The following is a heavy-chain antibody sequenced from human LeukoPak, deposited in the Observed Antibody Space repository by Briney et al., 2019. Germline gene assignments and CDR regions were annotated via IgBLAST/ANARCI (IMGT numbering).Heavy chain of an antibody. CDR2: ISYDGSNK. D-gene: IGHD3-16*02. CDR1: GFTFSSYA. V-gene: IGHV3-30-3*01. CDR3: ARDPGYRS. Sequence: GGSLRLSCAASGFTFSSYAMHWVRQAPGKGLEWVAVISYDGSNKYYADSVKGRFTISRDNSKNTLYLQMNSLRAEDTAVYYCARDPGYRSWGQGTLVTVSS. J-gene: IGHJ4*02.